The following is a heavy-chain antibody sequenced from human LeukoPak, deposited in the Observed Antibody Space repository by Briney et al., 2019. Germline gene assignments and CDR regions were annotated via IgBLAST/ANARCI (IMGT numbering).Heavy chain of an antibody. Sequence: SETLSLTCTVSGGSISSYYWSWIRQPAGKGLEWIGRIYTSGSTNYNPSLKSRVTMSVDTSKNQFSLKLSSVTAADTAVYYCARGLVVRWATADWFDPWGQGTLVTVSS. J-gene: IGHJ5*02. V-gene: IGHV4-4*07. CDR1: GGSISSYY. CDR3: ARGLVVRWATADWFDP. D-gene: IGHD3-10*01. CDR2: IYTSGST.